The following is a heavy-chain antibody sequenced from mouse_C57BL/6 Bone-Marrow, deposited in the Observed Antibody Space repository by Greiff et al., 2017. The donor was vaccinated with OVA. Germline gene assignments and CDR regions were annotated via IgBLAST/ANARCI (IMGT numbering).Heavy chain of an antibody. D-gene: IGHD1-1*01. J-gene: IGHJ4*01. CDR1: GFTFSSYA. CDR2: ISDGGSYT. V-gene: IGHV5-4*03. Sequence: EVKLMESGGGLVKPGGSLKLSCAASGFTFSSYAMSWVRQTPEKRLEWVTTISDGGSYTYYPDNVKGRFTISRDNAKNNLYLQMSHLKSEDTAMYYCARGLLRGGYAMDYWGQGTSVTVSS. CDR3: ARGLLRGGYAMDY.